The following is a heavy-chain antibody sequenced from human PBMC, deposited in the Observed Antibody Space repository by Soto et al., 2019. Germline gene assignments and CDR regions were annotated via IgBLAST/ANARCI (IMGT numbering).Heavy chain of an antibody. CDR2: IIPIFGTA. CDR3: ARTFVGAAFDY. V-gene: IGHV1-69*06. D-gene: IGHD1-26*01. Sequence: ASVKVSCKASGGTFSSYAISWVRQAPGQGLEWMGGIIPIFGTANYAQKFQGRVTITADKSTSTAYMELSSLRSEDTAVYYCARTFVGAAFDYWGQGTLVTVSS. J-gene: IGHJ4*02. CDR1: GGTFSSYA.